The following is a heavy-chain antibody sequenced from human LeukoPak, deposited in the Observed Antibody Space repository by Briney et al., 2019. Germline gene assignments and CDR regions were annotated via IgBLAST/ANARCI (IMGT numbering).Heavy chain of an antibody. J-gene: IGHJ4*02. Sequence: ASVKVSCKASGYTFGKYAIQWVRQAPGQRLEWMGWIDGGNGDTRFSQKFQDRVSFTRDTSATTAYMELTSLRSEDTAVYYCARGQSGDIRVDFDYWGQGTLVTVSS. V-gene: IGHV1-3*01. D-gene: IGHD2-15*01. CDR1: GYTFGKYA. CDR2: IDGGNGDT. CDR3: ARGQSGDIRVDFDY.